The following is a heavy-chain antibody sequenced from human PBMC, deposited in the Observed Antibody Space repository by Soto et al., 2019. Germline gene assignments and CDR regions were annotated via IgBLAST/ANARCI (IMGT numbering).Heavy chain of an antibody. V-gene: IGHV3-23*01. J-gene: IGHJ1*01. Sequence: EVQLLESGGGLAQPGGSLRLSCAASGFSIDSYAMNWVRQAPGKGLEWISMIRNSGESTYYAESVKGRFTISRDSSKNTLYPQMNSLRVEDTAVFYCAQDRGHNSGYPILDQWGQGTLVTVSS. CDR2: IRNSGEST. CDR1: GFSIDSYA. CDR3: AQDRGHNSGYPILDQ. D-gene: IGHD3-22*01.